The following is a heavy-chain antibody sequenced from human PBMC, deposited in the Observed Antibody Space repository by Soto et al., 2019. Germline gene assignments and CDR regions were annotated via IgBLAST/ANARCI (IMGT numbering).Heavy chain of an antibody. CDR1: GFTVSSNY. CDR2: IYSGGST. CDR3: ARDFRHYRSRWFDY. J-gene: IGHJ4*02. V-gene: IGHV3-66*01. Sequence: GGSLRLSCAASGFTVSSNYMSWVRQAPGKGLEWVSVIYSGGSTYYADSVKGRFTISRDNSKNTLYLQMNSLRAEDTAVYYCARDFRHYRSRWFDYWGQETLVTVSS. D-gene: IGHD6-13*01.